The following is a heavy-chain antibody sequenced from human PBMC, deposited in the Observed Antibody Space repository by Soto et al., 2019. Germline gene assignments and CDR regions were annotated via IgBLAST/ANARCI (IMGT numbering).Heavy chain of an antibody. J-gene: IGHJ6*02. CDR1: GGSISSYY. CDR2: IYYSGST. Sequence: SETLSLTCTVSGGSISSYYWSWIRQPPGKGLEWIGYIYYSGSTNYNPSLKSRVTISVDTSKNQFSLKLSSVTAADTAVYYCARDYQGYYDSSGYYGMDVWGQGTTVTVSS. V-gene: IGHV4-59*01. CDR3: ARDYQGYYDSSGYYGMDV. D-gene: IGHD3-22*01.